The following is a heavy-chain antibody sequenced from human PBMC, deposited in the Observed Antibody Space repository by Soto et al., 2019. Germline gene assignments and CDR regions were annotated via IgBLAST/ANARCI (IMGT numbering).Heavy chain of an antibody. CDR1: GFTFSSYW. CDR3: TRSPYYYGMDA. Sequence: GGSLRLSCAASGFTFSSYWVLWVRQAPGKGLVWVSLINSDGSSTTYADSVKGRFTISRDNAKNTLYLQMNILRAEDTAVYYCTRSPYYYGMDAWGQGTTVTVSS. V-gene: IGHV3-74*01. J-gene: IGHJ6*02. CDR2: INSDGSST.